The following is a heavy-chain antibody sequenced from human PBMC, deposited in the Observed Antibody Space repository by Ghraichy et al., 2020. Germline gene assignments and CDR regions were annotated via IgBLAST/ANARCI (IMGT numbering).Heavy chain of an antibody. CDR3: ARAHYSQSGYDDIDY. Sequence: ASVKVSCKASGYTFTSSGISWVRQAPGQGLEWMGWISAYNGNTNYAQKLQGRVTMTTDTSTSTAYMELRSLRSDDTAVYYCARAHYSQSGYDDIDYWGQGTLVTVSS. J-gene: IGHJ4*02. V-gene: IGHV1-18*01. CDR2: ISAYNGNT. CDR1: GYTFTSSG. D-gene: IGHD5-12*01.